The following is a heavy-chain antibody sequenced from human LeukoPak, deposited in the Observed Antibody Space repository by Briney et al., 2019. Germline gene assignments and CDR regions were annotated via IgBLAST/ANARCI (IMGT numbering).Heavy chain of an antibody. CDR2: IYYSGST. Sequence: SETLSLTCTVSGGSISSGDYYWSWIRQPPGKGLEWIGYIYYSGSTYYNPSLKSRVTISVDTSKNQFSLKLSSVTAADTAVYYCARDPFSGDYSPGGFDYWGQGTLVTVSS. D-gene: IGHD4-17*01. J-gene: IGHJ4*02. CDR3: ARDPFSGDYSPGGFDY. V-gene: IGHV4-30-4*01. CDR1: GGSISSGDYY.